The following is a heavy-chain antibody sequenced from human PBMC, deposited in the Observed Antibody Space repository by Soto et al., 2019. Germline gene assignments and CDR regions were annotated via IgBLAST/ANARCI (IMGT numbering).Heavy chain of an antibody. V-gene: IGHV4-34*01. Sequence: SETLSLTCAVYGGSFSGYYWGWIRQPPGKGLEWIGEINHSGSTNYNPSLKSRVTISVDTSKNQFSLKLSSVTAADTAVYYCARAAAGYNWFDPWGQGTLVTVSS. CDR3: ARAAAGYNWFDP. J-gene: IGHJ5*02. D-gene: IGHD6-13*01. CDR2: INHSGST. CDR1: GGSFSGYY.